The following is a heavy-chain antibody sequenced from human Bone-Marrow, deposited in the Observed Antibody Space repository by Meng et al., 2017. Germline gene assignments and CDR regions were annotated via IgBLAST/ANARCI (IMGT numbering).Heavy chain of an antibody. CDR3: ARVGLIEGRGITGYFDWLLRTYYYYGMDV. J-gene: IGHJ6*02. CDR2: IKQDGSEK. Sequence: GESLKISCAASGFTFSSYWMSWVRQAPGKGLEWVANIKQDGSEKYYVDSVKGRFTISRDNAKNSLYLQMNSLRAEDTAVYYCARVGLIEGRGITGYFDWLLRTYYYYGMDVWGQGTTVTVSS. CDR1: GFTFSSYW. V-gene: IGHV3-7*01. D-gene: IGHD3-9*01.